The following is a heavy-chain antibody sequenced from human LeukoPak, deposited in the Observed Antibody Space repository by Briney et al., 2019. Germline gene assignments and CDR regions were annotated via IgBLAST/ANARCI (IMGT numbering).Heavy chain of an antibody. CDR3: AREKGGYYGSGSFDY. Sequence: GASVKVSCKASGYTFTGYYIHWVRQAPGQGLEWMVWINPKSGDTNYPQKFQGRVTMTRDTSISTAYMELSRLRSGDTAVFYCAREKGGYYGSGSFDYWGQGTLVTVSS. D-gene: IGHD3-10*01. V-gene: IGHV1-2*02. J-gene: IGHJ4*02. CDR1: GYTFTGYY. CDR2: INPKSGDT.